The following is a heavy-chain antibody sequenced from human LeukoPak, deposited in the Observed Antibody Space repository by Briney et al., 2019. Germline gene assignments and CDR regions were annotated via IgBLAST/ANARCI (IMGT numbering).Heavy chain of an antibody. D-gene: IGHD2-2*01. J-gene: IGHJ6*02. CDR2: INSDGSST. CDR3: ARGPPVDYYGMDV. V-gene: IGHV3-74*01. CDR1: GFTFSSYW. Sequence: GGSLRLSCAASGFTFSSYWMHWVRRAPGKGLVWVSRINSDGSSTSYADSVKGRFTISRDNAKNTLYLQMNSLRAEDTAVYYCARGPPVDYYGMDVWGQGTTVTVSS.